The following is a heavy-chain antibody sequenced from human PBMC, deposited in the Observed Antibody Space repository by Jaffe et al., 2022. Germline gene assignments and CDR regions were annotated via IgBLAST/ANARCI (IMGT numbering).Heavy chain of an antibody. D-gene: IGHD3-10*01. CDR3: ARSYYGSGSYYNWDY. CDR1: GGSISSYY. Sequence: QVQLQESGPGLVKPSETLSLTCTVSGGSISSYYWSWIRQPPGKGLEWIGYIYYSGSTNYNPSLKSRVTISVDTSKNQFSLKLSSVTAADTAVYYCARSYYGSGSYYNWDYWGQGTLVTVSS. J-gene: IGHJ4*02. V-gene: IGHV4-59*01. CDR2: IYYSGST.